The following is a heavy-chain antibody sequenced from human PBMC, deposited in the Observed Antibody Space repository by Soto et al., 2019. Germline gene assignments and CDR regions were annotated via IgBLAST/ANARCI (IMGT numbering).Heavy chain of an antibody. Sequence: PGGSLSLSCSASGFTFSIYSLNLVRQAPGKGLEWVSSISSSSTYIYYADSVKGRFTISRDNAKNSLYLQMSSLRVEDTAVYYCARKGATGTTFVTWFDPWGQGTLVTVSS. CDR2: ISSSSTYI. V-gene: IGHV3-21*01. J-gene: IGHJ5*02. CDR1: GFTFSIYS. CDR3: ARKGATGTTFVTWFDP. D-gene: IGHD1-7*01.